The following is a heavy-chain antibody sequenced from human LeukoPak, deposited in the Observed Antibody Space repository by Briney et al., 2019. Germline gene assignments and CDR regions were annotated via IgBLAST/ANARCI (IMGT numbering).Heavy chain of an antibody. J-gene: IGHJ6*02. CDR1: GFTFSSYA. V-gene: IGHV3-23*01. D-gene: IGHD2-2*01. CDR2: ISGSGGST. Sequence: GGSLRLSCAASGFTFSSYAMTWVRQAPGKGLEWVSAISGSGGSTYYADSVKGRFTISKDNSKNTLFLHMHGLRAQDTALYYCARERYCTSASCYDYYSYYGLDIWGQGTTVTVSS. CDR3: ARERYCTSASCYDYYSYYGLDI.